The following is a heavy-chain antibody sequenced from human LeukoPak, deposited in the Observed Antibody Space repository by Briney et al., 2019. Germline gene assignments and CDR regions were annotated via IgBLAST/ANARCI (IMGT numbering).Heavy chain of an antibody. CDR3: ARVSYYYDSSGYYYDGVGFDY. Sequence: GASVKVSCKASGYTFTGYYMHWVRQAPGQGLEWMGWINPNSGGTNYAQKFQGRVTMTRDTSISTAYMGLSRLRSDDTAVYYCARVSYYYDSSGYYYDGVGFDYWGQGTLVTVSS. V-gene: IGHV1-2*02. CDR2: INPNSGGT. J-gene: IGHJ4*02. CDR1: GYTFTGYY. D-gene: IGHD3-22*01.